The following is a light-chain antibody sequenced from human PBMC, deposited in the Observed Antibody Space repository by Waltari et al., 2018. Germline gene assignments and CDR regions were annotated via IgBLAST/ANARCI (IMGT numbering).Light chain of an antibody. Sequence: DIYLTQFPSSLSAYVGGRVTITSQATQDLRNYLNWYQQKPGKAPQLLVYDASHLQSGVPSRFTGSRSRTYFTLTINNVQPEDAATYYCHQYEKVPLTFGGGTKVDI. V-gene: IGKV1-33*01. J-gene: IGKJ4*01. CDR2: DAS. CDR1: QDLRNY. CDR3: HQYEKVPLT.